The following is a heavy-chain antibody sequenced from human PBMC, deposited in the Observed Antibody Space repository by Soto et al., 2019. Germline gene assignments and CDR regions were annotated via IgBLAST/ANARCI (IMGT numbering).Heavy chain of an antibody. CDR3: ARVSLTMIVVPFGVY. D-gene: IGHD3-22*01. CDR2: TSASGAVT. V-gene: IGHV3-23*01. J-gene: IGHJ4*02. Sequence: EVQLLESGGDLVQPGGSLRLSCAASGFSFHSHAMSWVRQAPGKGLEWVSGTSASGAVTYYADSVKGCFTMSRDNAKNTLWLQMNSLRVDDTAVYYCARVSLTMIVVPFGVYWGQGTLVTVSS. CDR1: GFSFHSHA.